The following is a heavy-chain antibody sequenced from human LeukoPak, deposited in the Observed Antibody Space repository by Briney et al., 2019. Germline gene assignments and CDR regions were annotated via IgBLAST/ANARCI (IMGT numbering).Heavy chain of an antibody. D-gene: IGHD6-6*01. CDR1: GGSFSGYY. V-gene: IGHV4-34*01. J-gene: IGHJ4*02. Sequence: SETLSLTCAVYGGSFSGYYWSWIRQPPGKGLEWIGEINHSGSTNYNPSLKSRVAISVDTSKNQFSLKLSSVTAADTAVYYCARGRYSSSPYFDYWGQGTLVTVSS. CDR3: ARGRYSSSPYFDY. CDR2: INHSGST.